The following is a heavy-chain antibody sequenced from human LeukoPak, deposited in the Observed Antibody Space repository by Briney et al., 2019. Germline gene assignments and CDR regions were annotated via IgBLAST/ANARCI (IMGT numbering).Heavy chain of an antibody. V-gene: IGHV4-59*08. CDR3: ARHQPVAGPKTFDY. CDR2: IYYTGVT. J-gene: IGHJ4*02. D-gene: IGHD6-19*01. CDR1: GGSISGYY. Sequence: SETLSLTCTVSGGSISGYYWSWIRQPPGKGLEWIAYIYYTGVTNYNPSLKSRVTASVDTSKNQFSLKLSSVTAADTAVYYCARHQPVAGPKTFDYWGKGTLVTVSS.